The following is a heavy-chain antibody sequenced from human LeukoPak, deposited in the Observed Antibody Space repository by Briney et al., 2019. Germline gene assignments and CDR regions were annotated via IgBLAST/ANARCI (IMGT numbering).Heavy chain of an antibody. Sequence: PGGSLRLSCAASGFTFSNNWMTWVRQAPGKGLEWVATIKQDGSDKYYVNSVKGRFTISRDNSKNTVYLQMSSLRVEDTAVYYCANGNYHFVWGSYRYTQVKIAFDIWGQGAMVTVSS. V-gene: IGHV3-7*01. CDR2: IKQDGSDK. J-gene: IGHJ3*02. CDR1: GFTFSNNW. D-gene: IGHD3-16*02. CDR3: ANGNYHFVWGSYRYTQVKIAFDI.